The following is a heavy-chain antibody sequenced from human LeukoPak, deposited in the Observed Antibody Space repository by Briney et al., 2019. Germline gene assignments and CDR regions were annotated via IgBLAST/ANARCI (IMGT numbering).Heavy chain of an antibody. V-gene: IGHV1-24*01. J-gene: IGHJ3*02. CDR2: FDPEDGET. CDR3: ATTAPHSSGYDYEDAFDI. Sequence: GASVKVSCKVSGYTLTELSMHWVRQTPGKGLEWMGGFDPEDGETIYAQKFQGRVTMTEDTSTDTAYMELSSLRSEDTAVYYCATTAPHSSGYDYEDAFDIWGQGTIVTVPS. D-gene: IGHD3-22*01. CDR1: GYTLTELS.